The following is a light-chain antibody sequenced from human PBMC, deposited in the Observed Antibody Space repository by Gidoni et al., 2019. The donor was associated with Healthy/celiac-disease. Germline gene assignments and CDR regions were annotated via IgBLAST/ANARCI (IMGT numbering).Light chain of an antibody. CDR1: ALPKQY. CDR3: QSVDSSGTYVV. V-gene: IGLV3-25*03. J-gene: IGLJ2*01. Sequence: SYELTQPPSVSVSPGQTARITCSGDALPKQYAYWYQQKPGQAPVLVIYKDSERTSGIPERFSGSSSGTTVTLTISGVQAEDEADYYCQSVDSSGTYVVFGGGTKLTVL. CDR2: KDS.